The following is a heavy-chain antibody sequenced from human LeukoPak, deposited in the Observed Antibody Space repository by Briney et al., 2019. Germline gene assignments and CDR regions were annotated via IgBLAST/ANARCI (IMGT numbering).Heavy chain of an antibody. CDR1: GFTFSSYW. Sequence: GGSLRLSCAASGFTFSSYWMSWVRQAPGKGLERVANIKQDGSEKYYVDSVKGRFTISRDNAKNSLYLQMNSLRAEDTAVYYCARDGRVEMATIMYYWGQGTLVTVSS. CDR2: IKQDGSEK. V-gene: IGHV3-7*01. J-gene: IGHJ4*02. D-gene: IGHD5-24*01. CDR3: ARDGRVEMATIMYY.